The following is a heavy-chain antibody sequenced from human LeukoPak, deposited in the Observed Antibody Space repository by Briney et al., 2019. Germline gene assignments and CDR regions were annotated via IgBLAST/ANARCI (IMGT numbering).Heavy chain of an antibody. D-gene: IGHD3-16*01. CDR2: IHYSEST. Sequence: SETLSLTCSVSGDSTTSYSWSWIRQPPGTGLEWIGYIHYSESTSYNPSLKSRVTISADPSKHQLSLSLSSVTAADTAVYYCARGRGSRGSWAFDYWGQGTLVTVSS. V-gene: IGHV4-59*01. CDR1: GDSTTSYS. J-gene: IGHJ4*02. CDR3: ARGRGSRGSWAFDY.